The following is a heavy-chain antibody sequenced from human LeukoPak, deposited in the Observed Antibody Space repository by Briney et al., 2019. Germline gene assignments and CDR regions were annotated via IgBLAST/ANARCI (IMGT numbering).Heavy chain of an antibody. CDR3: ARVRLGELAFDY. V-gene: IGHV4-30-4*01. CDR2: IYYSGST. CDR1: GGSISSGDYY. Sequence: SQTLSLTCTVSGGSISSGDYYWSWIRQPPGKGLEWIGYIYYSGSTYYNPSLKSRATISVDTSKNQFSLKLSSVTAADTAVYYCARVRLGELAFDYWGQGTLVTVSS. J-gene: IGHJ4*02. D-gene: IGHD3-16*01.